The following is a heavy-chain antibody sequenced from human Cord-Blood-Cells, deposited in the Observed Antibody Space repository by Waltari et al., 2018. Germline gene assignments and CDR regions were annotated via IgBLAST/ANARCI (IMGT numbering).Heavy chain of an antibody. J-gene: IGHJ4*02. CDR2: INHSGST. D-gene: IGHD5-18*01. V-gene: IGHV4-34*01. CDR1: GGSFSGYY. CDR3: ARNIRDTAMVDY. Sequence: QVQLQQSGAGLLKPSETLSLTCAVYGGSFSGYYWSWNRQPPGKGLEWIGEINHSGSTNYNPSLKSRVTISVDTSKNQCSLKLSSVTAADTAVYYCARNIRDTAMVDYWGQGTLVTVSS.